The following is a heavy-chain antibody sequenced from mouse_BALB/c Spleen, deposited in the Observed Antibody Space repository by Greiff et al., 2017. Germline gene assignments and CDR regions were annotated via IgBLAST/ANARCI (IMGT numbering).Heavy chain of an antibody. J-gene: IGHJ4*01. CDR2: IDPANGNT. CDR1: GFNIKDTY. V-gene: IGHV14-3*02. CDR3: ARGFMDY. Sequence: VQLKESGAGLVKPGASVKLSCTASGFNIKDTYMHWVKQRPEQGLEWIGRIDPANGNTKYDPKFQGKATITADTSSNTAYLQLSSLTSEDTAVYYCARGFMDYWGQGTSVTVSS.